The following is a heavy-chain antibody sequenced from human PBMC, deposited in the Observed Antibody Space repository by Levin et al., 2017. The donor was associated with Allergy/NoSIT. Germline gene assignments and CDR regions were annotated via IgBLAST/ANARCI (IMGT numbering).Heavy chain of an antibody. J-gene: IGHJ5*02. CDR2: INPNSGGT. CDR3: AREGITMVRGVTGFDP. CDR1: VYTFTGYY. D-gene: IGHD3-10*01. V-gene: IGHV1-2*02. Sequence: ASVKVSCKASVYTFTGYYMHWVRQAPGQGLEWMGWINPNSGGTNYAQKFQGRVTMTRDTSISTAYMELSRLRSDDTAVYYCAREGITMVRGVTGFDPWGQGTLVTVSS.